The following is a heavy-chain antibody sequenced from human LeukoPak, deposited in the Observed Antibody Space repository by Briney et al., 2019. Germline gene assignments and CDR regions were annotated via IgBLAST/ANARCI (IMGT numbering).Heavy chain of an antibody. J-gene: IGHJ5*02. CDR1: GFTFSSYS. CDR3: ARGADGVSSNSRGWFDP. V-gene: IGHV3-21*01. CDR2: ISSSSSYI. Sequence: GGSLRLSCAASGFTFSSYSMNWVRQAPGKGLEWVSSISSSSSYIYYADSVKGRFTISRDNARNSLYLQMNTLRAEDTAVYSCARGADGVSSNSRGWFDPWGQGTLVTVSS. D-gene: IGHD2-15*01.